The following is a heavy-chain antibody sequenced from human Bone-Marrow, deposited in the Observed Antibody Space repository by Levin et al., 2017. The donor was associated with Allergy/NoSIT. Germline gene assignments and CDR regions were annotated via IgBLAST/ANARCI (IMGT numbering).Heavy chain of an antibody. Sequence: PVASVKVSCKASGGTFSSYAISWVRQAPGQGLEWMGGIIPIFGTANYAQKFQGRVTITADESTSTAYMELSSLRSEDTAVYYCARGRRGGGAFDIWGQGTMVTVSS. CDR3: ARGRRGGGAFDI. J-gene: IGHJ3*02. D-gene: IGHD3-10*01. V-gene: IGHV1-69*13. CDR2: IIPIFGTA. CDR1: GGTFSSYA.